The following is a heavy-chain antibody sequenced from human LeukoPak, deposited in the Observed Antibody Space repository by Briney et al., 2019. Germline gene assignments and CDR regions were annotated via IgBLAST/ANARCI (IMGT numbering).Heavy chain of an antibody. CDR2: IYTSGST. D-gene: IGHD2-2*02. CDR3: ARDLGTQPLLYN. V-gene: IGHV4-61*02. CDR1: GGSISSGSYY. Sequence: SETLSLTCTVSGGSISSGSYYWRWIRQPAGKGLEWIGRIYTSGSTNYNPSLKSRVTISVDTSKNQFSLKLSSVTAADTAVYYCARDLGTQPLLYNWGQGTLVTVSS. J-gene: IGHJ4*02.